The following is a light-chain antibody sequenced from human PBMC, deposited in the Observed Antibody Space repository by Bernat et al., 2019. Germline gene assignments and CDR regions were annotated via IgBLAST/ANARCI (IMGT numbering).Light chain of an antibody. Sequence: SYVLTQPPSVPVAPGKTARITCGGHNIGSKSVHWYQQKPGQAPVLVVYDDTARPSGIPGRVSGSNSGQTATLTISRVEAGDEADYYCQVWDSSSDHPVFGGGTKLTVL. J-gene: IGLJ3*02. CDR3: QVWDSSSDHPV. CDR1: NIGSKS. CDR2: DDT. V-gene: IGLV3-21*03.